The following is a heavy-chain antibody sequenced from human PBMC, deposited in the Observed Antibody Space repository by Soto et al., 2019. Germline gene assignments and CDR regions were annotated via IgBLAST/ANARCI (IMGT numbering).Heavy chain of an antibody. CDR3: TKDRATHRNY. Sequence: GGSLRLSCAASGFTFNSYGIHWVRQAPGKGLEWVAVISSDGSNKYYADSVKGRFTISRDNSKNTLYLQMNSLRIEDTAVYYCTKDRATHRNYWGQGTLVTVSS. J-gene: IGHJ4*02. CDR2: ISSDGSNK. V-gene: IGHV3-30*18. D-gene: IGHD5-12*01. CDR1: GFTFNSYG.